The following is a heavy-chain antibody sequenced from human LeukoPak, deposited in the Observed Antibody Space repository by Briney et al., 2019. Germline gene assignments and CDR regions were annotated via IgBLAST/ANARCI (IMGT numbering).Heavy chain of an antibody. Sequence: GGSLRLSCAAPGFTFSSYWMSWVRQAPGKGLEWVANIKQDGSEKYYVDSVKGRFTISRDNAKSSLYLQMNSLRDEDTAVYYCARAFDYWGQGTLVAVSS. CDR3: ARAFDY. J-gene: IGHJ4*02. CDR2: IKQDGSEK. CDR1: GFTFSSYW. V-gene: IGHV3-7*02.